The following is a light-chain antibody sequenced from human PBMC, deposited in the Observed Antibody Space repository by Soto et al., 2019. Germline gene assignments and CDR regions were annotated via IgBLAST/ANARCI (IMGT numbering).Light chain of an antibody. V-gene: IGKV4-1*01. J-gene: IGKJ4*01. Sequence: DIVMTQSPDSLAVSLGERATINCKSSQSVLYSSNNKSYLAWFQQKPGQPPKLLICWASNRESGVPDRFSGSGPGTDFTPTISTLQAGDVAVYYTHQYYSTPLTFGVGTKVEIK. CDR2: WAS. CDR1: QSVLYSSNNKSY. CDR3: HQYYSTPLT.